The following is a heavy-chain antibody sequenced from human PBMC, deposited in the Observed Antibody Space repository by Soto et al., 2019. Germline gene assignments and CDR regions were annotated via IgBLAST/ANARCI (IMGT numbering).Heavy chain of an antibody. CDR2: IHHSGIS. J-gene: IGHJ5*02. D-gene: IGHD7-27*01. CDR3: AVTGTYNWCDP. Sequence: PSETLSLTCTVSGGSLSDSFWNWIRQPPGKGLEWIGEIHHSGISNYNPSLKSRVTMSVDTSKNQFSLKMTSVTAADTAVYYCAVTGTYNWCDPWGKETLVTVSS. V-gene: IGHV4-34*01. CDR1: GGSLSDSF.